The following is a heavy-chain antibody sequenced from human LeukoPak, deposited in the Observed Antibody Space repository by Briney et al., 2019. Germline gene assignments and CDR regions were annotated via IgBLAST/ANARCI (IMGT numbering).Heavy chain of an antibody. V-gene: IGHV3-48*01. J-gene: IGHJ6*03. CDR2: ITSSSSTM. CDR1: GFTFSTYS. Sequence: GGSLRLSCAASGFTFSTYSMNWVRQAPGKGLEWVSYITSSSSTMFYADSVKGRFTISRDNSKNTLSLQVSSLRAEDTAIYYCAKGLKTAVGPYKGYHYYMDVWGKGTTVTVSS. D-gene: IGHD5-18*01. CDR3: AKGLKTAVGPYKGYHYYMDV.